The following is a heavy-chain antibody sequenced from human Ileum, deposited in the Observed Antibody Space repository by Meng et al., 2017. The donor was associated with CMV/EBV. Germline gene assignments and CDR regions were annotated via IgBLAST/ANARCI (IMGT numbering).Heavy chain of an antibody. V-gene: IGHV1-2*02. CDR3: ARVILERHGGYFDY. J-gene: IGHJ4*02. CDR1: GYTFTDHF. Sequence: ASVKVSCKASGYTFTDHFIHWVRQAPGQGLEWMGWINPNSGDTNYAQKFQDRVTMTRDTSISTASLELSRLRSDDTAVYYCARVILERHGGYFDYWGQGRLVTVSS. D-gene: IGHD1-1*01. CDR2: INPNSGDT.